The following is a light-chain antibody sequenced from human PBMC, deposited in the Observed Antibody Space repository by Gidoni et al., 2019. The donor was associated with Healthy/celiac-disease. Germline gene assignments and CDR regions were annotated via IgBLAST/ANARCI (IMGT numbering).Light chain of an antibody. CDR1: QSVSSY. CDR2: DAS. V-gene: IGKV3-11*01. J-gene: IGKJ4*01. Sequence: EIVLTQSPATLSLSPGERATLSCSASQSVSSYLAWYQQKPGQAPRLLIYDASNRATGIPARFSGSGSGTDFTLTISSLEPEDFAVYYCQQRSNWPSNTFGGGTKVEIK. CDR3: QQRSNWPSNT.